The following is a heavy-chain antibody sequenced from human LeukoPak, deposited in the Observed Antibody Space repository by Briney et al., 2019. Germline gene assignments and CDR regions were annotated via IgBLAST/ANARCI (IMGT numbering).Heavy chain of an antibody. CDR3: ASARISMARNAMDV. V-gene: IGHV3-74*01. Sequence: GGSLRLSCAASGFTFSNYWMHWVRQAPGKGLVWVSHINSDGSSTSYADSVKGRFTISRDNAKNTLYLQMNSLRAEDTAVYYCASARISMARNAMDVWGQGTTVTVSS. D-gene: IGHD3-10*01. CDR2: INSDGSST. CDR1: GFTFSNYW. J-gene: IGHJ6*02.